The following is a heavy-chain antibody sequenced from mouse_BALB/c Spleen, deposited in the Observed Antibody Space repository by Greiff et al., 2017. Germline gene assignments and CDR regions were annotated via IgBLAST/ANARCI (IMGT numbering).Heavy chain of an antibody. CDR2: INPSNGCT. V-gene: IGHV1S81*02. CDR1: GFTFTSYW. D-gene: IGHD3-1*01. J-gene: IGHJ2*01. Sequence: QVQLLQSGAELVKPGASVKLSCKASGFTFTSYWMHWVQQIPGQGLEWIGEINPSNGCTNYNEKFKSKATLTIDKSSSTAYMQLSSLTSEDTAVYYCAREGHGHYFDYWGQGTTLTVSS. CDR3: AREGHGHYFDY.